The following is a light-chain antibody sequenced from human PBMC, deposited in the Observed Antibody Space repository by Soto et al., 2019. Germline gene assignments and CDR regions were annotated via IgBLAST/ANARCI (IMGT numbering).Light chain of an antibody. CDR2: TSN. J-gene: IGLJ7*01. V-gene: IGLV1-44*01. CDR1: NSNIGSNK. CDR3: ATWDDTLHGYV. Sequence: LTQPPSASGTPGQRVTISCSGSNSNIGSNKVSWYQQLPGTAPKLLIYTSNQRPSGVPDRFSGSKSGTSASLAISGLQSEDEADYYCATWDDTLHGYVFGAGTQLTVL.